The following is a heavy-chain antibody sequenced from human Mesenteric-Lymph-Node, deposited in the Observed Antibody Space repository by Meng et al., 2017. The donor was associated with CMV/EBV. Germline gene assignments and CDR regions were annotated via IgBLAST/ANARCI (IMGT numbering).Heavy chain of an antibody. V-gene: IGHV4-4*02. CDR2: IYHSGST. CDR3: AGIGGTTPLGY. Sequence: LTCAVSGGSISSNYWWSWVRQPPGKGLEWIGEIYHSGSTNYNPSLKSRVTISVDKSKNQFSLKLTSVTAADTAVYYCAGIGGTTPLGYWGQGTLVTVS. D-gene: IGHD2-15*01. CDR1: GGSISSNYW. J-gene: IGHJ4*02.